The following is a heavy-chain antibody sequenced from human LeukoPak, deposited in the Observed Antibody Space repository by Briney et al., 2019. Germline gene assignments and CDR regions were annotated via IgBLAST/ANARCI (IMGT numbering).Heavy chain of an antibody. V-gene: IGHV4-59*11. CDR1: GGSISSHY. CDR2: IYYSGST. J-gene: IGHJ5*02. CDR3: ARLTYGWFDP. Sequence: SETLSLTCTVSGGSISSHYWSWIRQPPGQGLEWIGYIYYSGSTNYNPSLKSRVTISVDTSKNQFSLKLSSVTAADTAVYYCARLTYGWFDPWGQGTLVTVSS. D-gene: IGHD4-17*01.